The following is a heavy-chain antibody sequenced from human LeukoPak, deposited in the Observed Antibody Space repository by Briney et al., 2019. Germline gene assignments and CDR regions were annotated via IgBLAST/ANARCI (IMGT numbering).Heavy chain of an antibody. CDR3: ARNNYDI. V-gene: IGHV3-7*01. D-gene: IGHD3-9*01. CDR1: GFNLRNNW. J-gene: IGHJ4*02. Sequence: GGSLRLSCAASGFNLRNNWMSWVRLAPGQGLEYVANINKDESQKYYVDSVKGRFTISKDNAKNSLNLQMNSLRAEDTGVYYCARNNYDIRGQGTLVTVSS. CDR2: INKDESQK.